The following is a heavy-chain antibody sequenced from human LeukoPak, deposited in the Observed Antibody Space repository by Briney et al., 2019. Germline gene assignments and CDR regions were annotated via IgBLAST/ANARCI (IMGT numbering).Heavy chain of an antibody. V-gene: IGHV4-59*08. D-gene: IGHD3-22*01. J-gene: IGHJ4*02. CDR1: GDFITASY. CDR2: VYYSGST. CDR3: ARRDDSSGYHKIFDY. Sequence: SETLSLTCTVSGDFITASYWSWIRQPPGKGLEWIGYVYYSGSTEYNPSLKSRVTISVDTSKNQFSLKLSSLTAADTAVYYCARRDDSSGYHKIFDYWGQGTLVTVSS.